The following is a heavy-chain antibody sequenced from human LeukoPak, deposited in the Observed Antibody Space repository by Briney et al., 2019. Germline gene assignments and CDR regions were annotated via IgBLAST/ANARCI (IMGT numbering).Heavy chain of an antibody. Sequence: SETLSLTCTVSGGSISSSSYYWGWIRQPPGKGLAWIGSIYYSGSTYYNPSLKSRVTISVDTSKNQFSLKLSSVTAADTAVYYCARQKGDRDWFDPWGQGTLVTVSS. J-gene: IGHJ5*02. CDR3: ARQKGDRDWFDP. CDR1: GGSISSSSYY. V-gene: IGHV4-39*01. D-gene: IGHD2-21*01. CDR2: IYYSGST.